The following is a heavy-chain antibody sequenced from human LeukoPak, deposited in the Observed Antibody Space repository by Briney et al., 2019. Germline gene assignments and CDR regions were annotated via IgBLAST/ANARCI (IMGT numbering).Heavy chain of an antibody. Sequence: GGSLRLSCAAPGFSCDDYAIHWVRQAPGKGLEWVSLISGDGGSTFYADSVKGRFTISRDNSKNSLYLQMSSLRSEDTALYYCARESDSSGWYDSWGQGTLVTVSS. J-gene: IGHJ5*01. V-gene: IGHV3-43*02. CDR1: GFSCDDYA. D-gene: IGHD3-22*01. CDR2: ISGDGGST. CDR3: ARESDSSGWYDS.